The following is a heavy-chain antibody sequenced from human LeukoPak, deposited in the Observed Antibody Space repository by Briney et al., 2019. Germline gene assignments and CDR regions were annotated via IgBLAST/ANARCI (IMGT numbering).Heavy chain of an antibody. Sequence: ASVKVSCKASGYTFTSYYMHWVRQAPGQGLEWMGWISAYNGNTNYAQKLQGRVTMTTDTSTSTAYMELRSLRSDDTAVYYCARDLDYDILTGNMYYFDYWGQGTLVTVSS. CDR2: ISAYNGNT. D-gene: IGHD3-9*01. V-gene: IGHV1-18*04. CDR3: ARDLDYDILTGNMYYFDY. J-gene: IGHJ4*02. CDR1: GYTFTSYY.